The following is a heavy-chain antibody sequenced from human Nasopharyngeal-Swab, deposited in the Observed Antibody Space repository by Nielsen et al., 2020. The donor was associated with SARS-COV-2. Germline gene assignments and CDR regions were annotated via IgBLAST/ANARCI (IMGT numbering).Heavy chain of an antibody. CDR1: GFTFSSYS. V-gene: IGHV3-48*04. Sequence: GESLKISCAASGFTFSSYSMNWVRQAPGKGLEWVSYISGSSSTIYYADSVKGRFTISRDNAKNSLYLQMNSLRAEDTAVYYCARGPHLGVRGVSWFDPWGQGTLVTVSS. CDR3: ARGPHLGVRGVSWFDP. J-gene: IGHJ5*02. CDR2: ISGSSSTI. D-gene: IGHD3-10*01.